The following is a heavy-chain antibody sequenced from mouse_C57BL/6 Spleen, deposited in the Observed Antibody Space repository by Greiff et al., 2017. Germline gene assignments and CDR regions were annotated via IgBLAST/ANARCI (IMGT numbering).Heavy chain of an antibody. D-gene: IGHD1-1*01. Sequence: QVQLQQSGAELVRPGTSVKVSCKASGYAFTNYLIEWVKQRPGQGLEWIGVINPGSGGTNYNEKFKGKATLTADKSSSTAYMQLSSLTSEDSAVYFCARSDYGSFDYWGQGTTVTVSA. J-gene: IGHJ2*01. CDR3: ARSDYGSFDY. V-gene: IGHV1-54*01. CDR2: INPGSGGT. CDR1: GYAFTNYL.